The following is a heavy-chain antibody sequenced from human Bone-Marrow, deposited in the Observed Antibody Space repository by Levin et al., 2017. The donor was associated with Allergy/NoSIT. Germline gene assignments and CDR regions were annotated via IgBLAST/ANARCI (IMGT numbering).Heavy chain of an antibody. CDR3: ARATRGSYHDAFDI. J-gene: IGHJ3*02. CDR2: ISRSSRYI. V-gene: IGHV3-21*01. CDR1: GFAFSDYT. Sequence: SCAASGFAFSDYTMNWVRQVPGKGLEWVSSISRSSRYIFSSDSLKGRFTISRDNAKNSLFLQMNSLTAEDTAVYYCARATRGSYHDAFDIWGQGTLVTVSS. D-gene: IGHD3-16*02.